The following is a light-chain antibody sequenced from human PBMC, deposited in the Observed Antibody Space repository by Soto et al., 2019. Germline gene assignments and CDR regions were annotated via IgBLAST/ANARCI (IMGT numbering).Light chain of an antibody. CDR2: SNN. J-gene: IGLJ1*01. CDR3: PAWDDSLNRSSV. V-gene: IGLV1-44*01. CDR1: MANSGRNT. Sequence: CFLTQPPAASLTPGRRVSSACSRGMANSGRNTVNWYHQLPETAPKLIIYSNNQRPSGVPHRFSGSQSGTSASLAISGLQSEDEADYYRPAWDDSLNRSSVFGTAPKVNV.